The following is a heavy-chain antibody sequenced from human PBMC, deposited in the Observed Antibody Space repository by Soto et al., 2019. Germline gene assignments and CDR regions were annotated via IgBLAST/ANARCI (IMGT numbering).Heavy chain of an antibody. CDR3: ARDQTGITTAGGGRIDH. CDR1: GFTCSTHA. V-gene: IGHV3-30-3*01. Sequence: QVQLVECGGGVVQPGRSLRLSCAASGFTCSTHAMHWVRQAPGKGLECVAIVSFDGSNKYYADSVKGRFTISRDNSKNTLYLQMSGLTPDDTAVYYCARDQTGITTAGGGRIDHWGQGTLVTVSS. D-gene: IGHD6-13*01. J-gene: IGHJ4*02. CDR2: VSFDGSNK.